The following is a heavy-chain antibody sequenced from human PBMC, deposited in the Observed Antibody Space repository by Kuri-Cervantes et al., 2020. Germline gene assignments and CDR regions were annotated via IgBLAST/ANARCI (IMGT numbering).Heavy chain of an antibody. CDR2: IYYSGST. CDR1: GGSISSSSYY. J-gene: IGHJ2*01. V-gene: IGHV4-39*07. Sequence: GSLRLSCTVSGGSISSSSYYWGWIRQPPGKGLEWIGSIYYSGSTNYNPSLKSRVTISVDTSKNQFSLKLSSVTAADTAVYYCARDVRDGYKNHYWYFDLWGRGTLVTVSS. CDR3: ARDVRDGYKNHYWYFDL. D-gene: IGHD5-24*01.